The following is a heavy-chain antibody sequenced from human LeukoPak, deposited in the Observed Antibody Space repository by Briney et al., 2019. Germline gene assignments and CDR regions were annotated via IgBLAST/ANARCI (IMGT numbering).Heavy chain of an antibody. Sequence: PGASLRLSCAASGFTFSNYWMSWVRQAPGKGLEWVANIKQDGSEKNFVDSVKGRFTISRDNAKNSLYLQMNSLRAEDTAVYYCATRGGSGSGTYGEFDYWGQGTLVSVSS. CDR1: GFTFSNYW. V-gene: IGHV3-7*01. CDR2: IKQDGSEK. D-gene: IGHD3-10*01. J-gene: IGHJ4*02. CDR3: ATRGGSGSGTYGEFDY.